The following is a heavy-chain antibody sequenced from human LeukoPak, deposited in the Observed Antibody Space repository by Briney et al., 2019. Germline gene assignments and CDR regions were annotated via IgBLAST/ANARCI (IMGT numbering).Heavy chain of an antibody. CDR2: ISYDGSNK. Sequence: GGSLRLSCAASGFTFSSYAMHWVRQAPGKGLEWVAVISYDGSNKYYADSVKGRFTISRDNPKNTLYLQMNSLRAEDTAVYYCARAVTTTSPFDYWGQGTLVTVSS. J-gene: IGHJ4*02. V-gene: IGHV3-30*04. CDR1: GFTFSSYA. D-gene: IGHD5-12*01. CDR3: ARAVTTTSPFDY.